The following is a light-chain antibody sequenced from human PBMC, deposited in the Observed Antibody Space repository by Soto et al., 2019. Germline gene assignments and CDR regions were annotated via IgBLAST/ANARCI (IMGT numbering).Light chain of an antibody. CDR1: QGIGDT. V-gene: IGKV3-15*01. Sequence: EIVMTHSPATLSVSPWEVATLSCRASQGIGDTLAWYQQKPGQTPRLLIYDTSIRATGVPARFSGSRSGAEFTLTISSLQSEDFAVYYCQHYVNWPLTFGGGTKVDIK. CDR3: QHYVNWPLT. CDR2: DTS. J-gene: IGKJ4*01.